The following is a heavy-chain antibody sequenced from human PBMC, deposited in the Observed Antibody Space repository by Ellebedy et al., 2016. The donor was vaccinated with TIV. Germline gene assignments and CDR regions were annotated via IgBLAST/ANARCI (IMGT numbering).Heavy chain of an antibody. D-gene: IGHD3-16*02. Sequence: GESLKISCAASGFTFDDYGMSWVRQAPGKGLEWVSGINWNGGSTGYADSVKGRFTISRDNAKNSLYLQMNSLRAEDTALYHCARGRITFGGVIDYYFDYWGQGTLVTVSS. CDR2: INWNGGST. J-gene: IGHJ4*02. V-gene: IGHV3-20*01. CDR3: ARGRITFGGVIDYYFDY. CDR1: GFTFDDYG.